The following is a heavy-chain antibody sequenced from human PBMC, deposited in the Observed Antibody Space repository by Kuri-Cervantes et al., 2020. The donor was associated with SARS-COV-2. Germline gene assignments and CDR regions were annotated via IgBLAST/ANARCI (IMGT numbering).Heavy chain of an antibody. CDR2: INNLGSTI. D-gene: IGHD1-26*01. CDR1: GFTFSKYA. CDR3: ARVGLMSWWEVAGAHHLDY. Sequence: GGSLRLSCAASGFTFSKYAMSWVRQAPGKGLEWISHINNLGSTIYYAESVKGRFTIARDNAKNSLYLQMSSLRVEDTAIYYCARVGLMSWWEVAGAHHLDYWGQGMLVTVSS. V-gene: IGHV3-48*03. J-gene: IGHJ4*02.